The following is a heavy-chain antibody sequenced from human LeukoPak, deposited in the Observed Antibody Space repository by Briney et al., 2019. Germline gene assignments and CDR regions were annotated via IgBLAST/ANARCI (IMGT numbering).Heavy chain of an antibody. D-gene: IGHD3-3*01. V-gene: IGHV1-69*04. Sequence: GASVKVSCKASGGTFDSYGTSWVRQAPGQGLEWMGRIIPILGTANYAQNFQGRLTISADKTTTTAYMELSTLRSDDSAVYYCARFGVVFENWFDPWGQGTLVTVSS. J-gene: IGHJ5*02. CDR1: GGTFDSYG. CDR2: IIPILGTA. CDR3: ARFGVVFENWFDP.